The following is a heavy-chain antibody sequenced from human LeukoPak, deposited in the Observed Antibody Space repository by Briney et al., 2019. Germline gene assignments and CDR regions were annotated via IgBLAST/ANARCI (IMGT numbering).Heavy chain of an antibody. CDR3: AKGPNWFDP. V-gene: IGHV3-23*01. CDR1: GFTFRSYE. Sequence: PGGSLRLSCAASGFTFRSYEMNWVRQAPGNGLEWVSIISVSGDSTYYADSVKGRFTISRDNSKNTLYLQMNSLRAEDTALYYCAKGPNWFDPWGQGTLVTVSS. J-gene: IGHJ5*02. CDR2: ISVSGDST.